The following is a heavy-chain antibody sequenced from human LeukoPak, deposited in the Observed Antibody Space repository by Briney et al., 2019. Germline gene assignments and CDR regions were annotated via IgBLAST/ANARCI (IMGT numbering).Heavy chain of an antibody. CDR1: GFTFSSYS. CDR2: ISSSSSYI. CDR3: AKDLAPWNYGSGVDY. Sequence: PGGSLRLSCAASGFTFSSYSMNWVRQAPGKGLEWVSSISSSSSYIYCADSVKGRFTISRGNAKNSLYLQMNSLRAEDTALYYCAKDLAPWNYGSGVDYWGQGTLVTVSS. V-gene: IGHV3-21*04. D-gene: IGHD3-10*01. J-gene: IGHJ4*02.